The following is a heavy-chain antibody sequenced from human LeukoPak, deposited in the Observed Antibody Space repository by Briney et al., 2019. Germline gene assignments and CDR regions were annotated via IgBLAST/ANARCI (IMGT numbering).Heavy chain of an antibody. J-gene: IGHJ4*02. CDR2: ISSSSSYI. V-gene: IGHV3-21*01. CDR3: ARGGRPLNTALDY. Sequence: PGGSLRLSCAASGFTFSSYSMNWVRQAPGKGLEWVSSISSSSSYIYYADSVKGRFTISRDNAKNSLYLQMNSLRAEDTAVYYCARGGRPLNTALDYWGQGTLVTVSS. CDR1: GFTFSSYS. D-gene: IGHD5-18*01.